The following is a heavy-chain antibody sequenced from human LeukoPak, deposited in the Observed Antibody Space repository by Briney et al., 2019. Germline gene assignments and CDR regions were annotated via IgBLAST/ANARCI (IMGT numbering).Heavy chain of an antibody. CDR2: ISDYNGNT. CDR3: AGGYPNWFDP. D-gene: IGHD3-22*01. CDR1: GYTFTNYG. Sequence: ASVKVSCKASGYTFTNYGISWVRQAPGQGLEWMGWISDYNGNTKYVQKFQGRVTMTTDTSTSTAYMELRSLRSDDTAVYYCAGGYPNWFDPWGQGTLVTVSS. V-gene: IGHV1-18*01. J-gene: IGHJ5*02.